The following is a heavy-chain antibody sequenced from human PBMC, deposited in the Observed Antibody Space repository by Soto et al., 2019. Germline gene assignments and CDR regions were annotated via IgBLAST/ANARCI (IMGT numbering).Heavy chain of an antibody. CDR2: IIPILGIA. J-gene: IGHJ4*02. CDR1: GGTFSSYT. V-gene: IGHV1-69*02. D-gene: IGHD3-9*01. Sequence: QVQLVQSGAEVKKPGSSVKVSCKASGGTFSSYTISWVRQAPGQGLEWMGRIIPILGIANYAQKFQGRVTITADKATSTAYMEMISLRSEDTAVYYCAEGADIYYFAFWGQGTLVTVSS. CDR3: AEGADIYYFAF.